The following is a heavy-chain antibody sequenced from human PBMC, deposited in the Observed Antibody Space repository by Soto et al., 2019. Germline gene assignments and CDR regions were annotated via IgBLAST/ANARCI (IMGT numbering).Heavy chain of an antibody. V-gene: IGHV1-3*01. Sequence: QVQLVQSGAELKKPGASVKVSCKASGYTFASYAIHWVRQAPGQGPEWMGWINGGNGDTKSAEKFQDRVTIIRDTSATTTHMELRSLTFEDTAVYYCARAPLHNIPLLRIYYYMDVWGKGTTVTVSS. J-gene: IGHJ6*03. CDR3: ARAPLHNIPLLRIYYYMDV. CDR2: INGGNGDT. CDR1: GYTFASYA. D-gene: IGHD2-2*02.